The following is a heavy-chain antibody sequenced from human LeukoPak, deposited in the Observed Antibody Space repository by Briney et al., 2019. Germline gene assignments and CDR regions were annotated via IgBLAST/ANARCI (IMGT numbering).Heavy chain of an antibody. V-gene: IGHV3-11*01. J-gene: IGHJ6*02. CDR3: ARATPWPYYYGMDV. Sequence: GGSLRLSCAASGFTFSDYYMSWIRQAPGKGLEWVSYISSSGSTIYYADSVKGRFTISRDNAKNSLYLQMNSLRAEDTAVYYRARATPWPYYYGMDVWGQGTTVTVSS. CDR1: GFTFSDYY. D-gene: IGHD2-15*01. CDR2: ISSSGSTI.